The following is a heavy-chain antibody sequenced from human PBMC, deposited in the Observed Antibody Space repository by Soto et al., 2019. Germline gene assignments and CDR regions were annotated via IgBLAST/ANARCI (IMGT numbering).Heavy chain of an antibody. V-gene: IGHV4-31*03. D-gene: IGHD2-2*01. Sequence: QVQLQESGPGLVKPSQTLSLTCTVSGGSISSGGYYWSWIRQHPGKGLEWIGYIYYSGSTYYNPSLKSRFIIAVDTSKNQFSLKLSSVTAADTAVYYCARWGDVVVPAAMVFDYWGQGTLVTVSS. CDR1: GGSISSGGYY. J-gene: IGHJ4*02. CDR3: ARWGDVVVPAAMVFDY. CDR2: IYYSGST.